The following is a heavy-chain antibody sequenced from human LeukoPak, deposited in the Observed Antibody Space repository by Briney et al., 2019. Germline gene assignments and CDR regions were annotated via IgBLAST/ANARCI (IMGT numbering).Heavy chain of an antibody. CDR2: IYHDGST. Sequence: PSETLSLTCAVSGGSISSNNWWIWVRQSPEKGLEWIGEIYHDGSTNYNPSLKSRVTISMDKSKNQLSLKLNFVTAVDTAVYYCARGRGYSYGSPRWFDPWGQGTLVTVSS. D-gene: IGHD5-18*01. V-gene: IGHV4-4*02. J-gene: IGHJ5*02. CDR3: ARGRGYSYGSPRWFDP. CDR1: GGSISSNNW.